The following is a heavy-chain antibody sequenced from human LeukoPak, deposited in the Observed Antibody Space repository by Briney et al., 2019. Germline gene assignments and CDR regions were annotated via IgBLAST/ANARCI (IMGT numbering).Heavy chain of an antibody. Sequence: SETLSLTCTVSGGSISTYYWSWIRQPPGKGLEWIGYIYYSGSTNYNPSLKSRVTISVDTSKNQFSLKLSSVTAADTAVYYCARHKRIMVVNGEFDYWGQGTLVTVSS. D-gene: IGHD2-21*01. V-gene: IGHV4-59*01. CDR3: ARHKRIMVVNGEFDY. CDR2: IYYSGST. CDR1: GGSISTYY. J-gene: IGHJ4*02.